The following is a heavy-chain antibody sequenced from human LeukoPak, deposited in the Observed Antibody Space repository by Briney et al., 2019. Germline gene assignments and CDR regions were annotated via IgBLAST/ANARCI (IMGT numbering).Heavy chain of an antibody. Sequence: GGSLRLSCAASGFTFSTYLMHWVRQAPGKGLEWVALISYDGSSKYAESVKGRFTISRDNAKNSLYLQMNSLRAEDTAVYYCARDLWQWLVGTDYWGQGTLVTVSS. CDR1: GFTFSTYL. D-gene: IGHD6-19*01. V-gene: IGHV3-30-3*01. CDR3: ARDLWQWLVGTDY. J-gene: IGHJ4*02. CDR2: ISYDGSSK.